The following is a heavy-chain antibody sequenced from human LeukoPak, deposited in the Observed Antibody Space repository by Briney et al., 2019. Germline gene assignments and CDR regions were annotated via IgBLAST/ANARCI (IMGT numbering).Heavy chain of an antibody. D-gene: IGHD5-24*01. J-gene: IGHJ6*03. V-gene: IGHV4-59*01. CDR1: GGSISSYY. CDR2: IYYSGST. Sequence: SETLSLTCTVSGGSISSYYWSWIRQPLGKGLEWIGYIYYSGSTNYNPSLKSQVTISVDTSKNQFSLKLSSVTAADTAVYYCARGKATTTYYYYYMDVWGKGTTVTVSS. CDR3: ARGKATTTYYYYYMDV.